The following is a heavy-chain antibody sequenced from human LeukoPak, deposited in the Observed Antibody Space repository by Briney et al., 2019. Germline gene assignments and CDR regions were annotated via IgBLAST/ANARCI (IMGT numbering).Heavy chain of an antibody. Sequence: QTGGSLRLSCSASGXTFSTLPMHWVRQAPGKGLEYVSGSSSNGGSTYYADSVKGRFTISRDNSKNTLYLQMSSLRPEDTAVYYCVNQISGWVYWGQGTLVTVSS. V-gene: IGHV3-64D*06. J-gene: IGHJ4*02. D-gene: IGHD6-19*01. CDR1: GXTFSTLP. CDR2: SSSNGGST. CDR3: VNQISGWVY.